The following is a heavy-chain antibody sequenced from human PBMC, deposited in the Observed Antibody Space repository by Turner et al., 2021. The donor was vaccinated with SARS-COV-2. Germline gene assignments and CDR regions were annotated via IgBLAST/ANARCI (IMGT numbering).Heavy chain of an antibody. V-gene: IGHV3-21*02. D-gene: IGHD3-10*01. J-gene: IGHJ4*02. CDR1: GFPFSSYS. Sequence: VQLVESGGGLVQPGGSLRLSCSASGFPFSSYSMNWVRQAPEKGLEWVASINSGSSYIYYADSLKGRVTISRDNTKRSLFLQMNSLRVEDTAVYYCTRSRDYYGSGTYYNYDYWGQGTLVTVSS. CDR3: TRSRDYYGSGTYYNYDY. CDR2: INSGSSYI.